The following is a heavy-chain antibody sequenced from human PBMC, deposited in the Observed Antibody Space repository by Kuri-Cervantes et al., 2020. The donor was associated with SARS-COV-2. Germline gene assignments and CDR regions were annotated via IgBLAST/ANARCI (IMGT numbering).Heavy chain of an antibody. V-gene: IGHV4-34*01. CDR2: INHSGST. D-gene: IGHD3-9*01. Sequence: SETLSLTCAVYGGSFSGYYWSWIRQPPGKGLEWIGEINHSGSTNYNPSLKSRVTISVDTSKNQSSLKLSSVTAADTAVYYCARGGDDILTGYPAYFDYWGQGTLVTVSS. CDR3: ARGGDDILTGYPAYFDY. J-gene: IGHJ4*02. CDR1: GGSFSGYY.